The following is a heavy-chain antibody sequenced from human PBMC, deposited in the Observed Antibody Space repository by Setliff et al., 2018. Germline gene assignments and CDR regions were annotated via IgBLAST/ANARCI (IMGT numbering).Heavy chain of an antibody. J-gene: IGHJ5*02. D-gene: IGHD3-22*01. CDR2: IYHSGST. CDR1: GGSISSSNW. CDR3: ARDYYDSSGYYYYATSRYNWFDP. V-gene: IGHV4-4*02. Sequence: SETLSLTCAVSGGSISSSNWWSWVRQPPGKGLEWIGEIYHSGSTYYNPSLKSRVTISVDTSKNQFSLKLSSVTAADTAVYYCARDYYDSSGYYYYATSRYNWFDPWGQGTLVTVSS.